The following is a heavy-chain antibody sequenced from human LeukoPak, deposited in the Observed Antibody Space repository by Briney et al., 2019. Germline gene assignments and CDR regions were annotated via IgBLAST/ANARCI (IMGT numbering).Heavy chain of an antibody. V-gene: IGHV4-38-2*02. CDR1: GYSISSGYY. Sequence: KPSETLSLTCTVSGYSISSGYYWGWIRQPPGKGLEWIGSMFHSGSTYYNPSLKSRVTMSVDTSKNQFSLKLSSVTAADTAVYYCARGDYSSGWGFDYWGQGTLVTVSS. J-gene: IGHJ4*02. D-gene: IGHD6-19*01. CDR2: MFHSGST. CDR3: ARGDYSSGWGFDY.